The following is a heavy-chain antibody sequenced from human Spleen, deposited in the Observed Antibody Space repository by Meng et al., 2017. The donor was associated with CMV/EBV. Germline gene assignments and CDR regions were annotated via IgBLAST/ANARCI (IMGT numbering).Heavy chain of an antibody. J-gene: IGHJ4*02. CDR3: ARHSTEATISDY. D-gene: IGHD5-12*01. CDR2: ISTSSDFI. V-gene: IGHV3-21*01. CDR1: GLTFGPYD. Sequence: CEAPGLTFGPYDMNWVRQDPGKGLEWVEYISTSSDFIYYADSVKGRLPIYRDDGKNSVYLQMNSLRAEDTAVYYCARHSTEATISDYWGQGTLVTVSS.